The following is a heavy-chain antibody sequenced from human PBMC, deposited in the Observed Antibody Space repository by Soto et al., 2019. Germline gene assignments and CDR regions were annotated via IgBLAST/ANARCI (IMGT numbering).Heavy chain of an antibody. Sequence: PXESLNIFFTGSGYTFTNNWIGWVRQMPGKGLEWMGIIYPGDSDARYSPSFQGQVTISVDKSISTAYLQWSSLKASDTAMYYCARLYGSSTSGLDVWGQGTKVTVYS. D-gene: IGHD6-6*01. J-gene: IGHJ6*02. CDR2: IYPGDSDA. CDR1: GYTFTNNW. CDR3: ARLYGSSTSGLDV. V-gene: IGHV5-51*01.